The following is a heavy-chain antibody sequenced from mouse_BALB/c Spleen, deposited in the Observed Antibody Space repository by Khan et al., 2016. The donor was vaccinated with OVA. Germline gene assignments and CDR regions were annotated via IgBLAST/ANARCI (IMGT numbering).Heavy chain of an antibody. D-gene: IGHD1-1*01. J-gene: IGHJ3*01. CDR2: VSTGGSYT. CDR1: GFTFSTYG. CDR3: TRLAYYYDSEGFAY. V-gene: IGHV5-6*01. Sequence: EVKLVESGGDLVKPGGSLKLSCAASGFTFSTYGMSWVRQTADRRLEWVATVSTGGSYTYYPDSVKGRFTISRANAKNTLYLQMNSLKSEDTAMFYCTRLAYYYDSEGFAYWGQGTLVTVSA.